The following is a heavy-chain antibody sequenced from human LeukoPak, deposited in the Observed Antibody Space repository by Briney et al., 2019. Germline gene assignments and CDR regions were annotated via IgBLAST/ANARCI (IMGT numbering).Heavy chain of an antibody. J-gene: IGHJ4*02. CDR1: GVAISRDD. CDR2: IYYSGST. Sequence: PSETLSLTCTVSGVAISRDDWSWIAQPPGKGLEWIGYIYYSGSTNYNPSLKSRVTVSVDTSKNQFSLKLSSVTAADTAVYYCAAYVSSGYYYHYWCQGTLVTVSS. V-gene: IGHV4-59*01. CDR3: AAYVSSGYYYHY. D-gene: IGHD3-22*01.